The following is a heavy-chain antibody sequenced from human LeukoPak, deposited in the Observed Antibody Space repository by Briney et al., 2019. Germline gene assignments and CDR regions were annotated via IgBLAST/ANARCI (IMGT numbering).Heavy chain of an antibody. Sequence: PSETLSLTCADSGGPFSGFFWSWIRQPPGKGLEWIGEINHGGSTNYNPSLKSRVTISIDTSKKQFSLKLTSVTAADTAVYYCARASSYNDATRYDLAWFGPWGQGTLVNVSS. CDR1: GGPFSGFF. V-gene: IGHV4-34*01. D-gene: IGHD3-10*01. CDR2: INHGGST. J-gene: IGHJ5*02. CDR3: ARASSYNDATRYDLAWFGP.